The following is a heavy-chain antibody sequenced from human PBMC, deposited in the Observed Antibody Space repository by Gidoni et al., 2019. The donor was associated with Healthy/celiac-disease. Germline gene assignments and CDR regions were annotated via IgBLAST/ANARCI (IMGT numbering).Heavy chain of an antibody. CDR1: GGSISSGDYY. V-gene: IGHV4-30-4*01. CDR2: IYYSGST. J-gene: IGHJ3*02. CDR3: ARDPLLLSYAFDI. D-gene: IGHD2-8*02. Sequence: QVQLQASGPGLVTPSQTLSPTCTVSGGSISSGDYYWSWNRQPPGKGLEWIVYIYYSGSTYYNPSLKSRVTIAVDTSKNQFSLKLSSVTAADTAVYYCARDPLLLSYAFDIWGQGTMATVSS.